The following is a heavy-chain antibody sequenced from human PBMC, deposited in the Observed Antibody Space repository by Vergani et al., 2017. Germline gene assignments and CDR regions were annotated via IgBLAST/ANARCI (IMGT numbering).Heavy chain of an antibody. Sequence: QVQLQESGPGLVKPSDTLSLTCIVSGGSISLYYWSWIRQPAGKGLEWIGGIYTSESTNYNPSLKSRVTMSVDTSKNQFSLKLSSVTAADTAVYYCAREYSSSVGFLAYWGQGTLVTVSS. V-gene: IGHV4-4*07. J-gene: IGHJ4*02. CDR2: IYTSEST. CDR1: GGSISLYY. CDR3: AREYSSSVGFLAY. D-gene: IGHD6-6*01.